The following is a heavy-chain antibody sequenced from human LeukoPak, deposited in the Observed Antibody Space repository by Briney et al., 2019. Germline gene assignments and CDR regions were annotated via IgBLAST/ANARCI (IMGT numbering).Heavy chain of an antibody. CDR2: IYPGDSDT. J-gene: IGHJ4*02. CDR1: GYSFTSYW. V-gene: IGHV5-51*01. CDR3: ARQAPDSYGYNSH. D-gene: IGHD5-24*01. Sequence: GKSLKISCKGSGYSFTSYWIGWVRQMPGKGLEWMGIIYPGDSDTRYSPSFQGQVTISADKSISTAYLQWSSLKASDTAMYYCARQAPDSYGYNSHWGQGTLVTVSS.